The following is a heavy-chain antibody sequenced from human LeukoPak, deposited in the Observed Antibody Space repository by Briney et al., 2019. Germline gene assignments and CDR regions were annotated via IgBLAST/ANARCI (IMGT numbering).Heavy chain of an antibody. V-gene: IGHV3-74*01. Sequence: GRSLRLSCAASGFTFSTYWMHWVRQAPGNGLVWVSRISSDGTIRTYADSVKGRFTVSRDNTKNTLSLQMNNLRVEDAAVYYCAQEGPGIAVARPFDYWGQGTLVTVSS. J-gene: IGHJ4*02. CDR3: AQEGPGIAVARPFDY. CDR1: GFTFSTYW. D-gene: IGHD6-19*01. CDR2: ISSDGTIR.